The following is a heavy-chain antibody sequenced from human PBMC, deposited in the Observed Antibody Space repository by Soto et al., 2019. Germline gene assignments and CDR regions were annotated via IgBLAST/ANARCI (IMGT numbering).Heavy chain of an antibody. CDR1: GFTFSIYG. CDR3: ASDPSNSSGWHTTFEY. D-gene: IGHD6-19*01. CDR2: ISAYNGDT. Sequence: ASVKDSCKASGFTFSIYGFSWVRQAPGQGLEWLGWISAYNGDTHYAQKFQGRITMTTDTSTSTAYMELRSLRSDDTAVYYCASDPSNSSGWHTTFEYWG. J-gene: IGHJ4*01. V-gene: IGHV1-18*04.